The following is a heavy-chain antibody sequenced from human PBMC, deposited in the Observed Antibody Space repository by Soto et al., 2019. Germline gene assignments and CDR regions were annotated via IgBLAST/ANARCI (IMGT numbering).Heavy chain of an antibody. CDR2: IYWDDDK. D-gene: IGHD4-17*01. CDR3: AHRRTVDGMDV. Sequence: QITLKESGPTLVKPTQTLTLTCTFSGFSLSTSGVGVGWIRQPPGKPLEWLALIYWDDDKRYRSSLKSRLTITKDSSKNQVVLTMTNMDPVDTATYYCAHRRTVDGMDVWGQGTMVTVSS. CDR1: GFSLSTSGVG. V-gene: IGHV2-5*02. J-gene: IGHJ6*02.